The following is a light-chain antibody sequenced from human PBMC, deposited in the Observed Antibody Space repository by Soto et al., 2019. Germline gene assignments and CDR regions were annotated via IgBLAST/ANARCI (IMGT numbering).Light chain of an antibody. CDR2: GAS. Sequence: DIPMTQSPSSLSASVGDRVTITCRPSQSISSFLNWYQQKSGEAPKLLIYGASFLQSGVASRFSGSGSGTDFTLTISSLQPDDFASYYCQQSYSTPFTFGQGTKLEIQ. CDR3: QQSYSTPFT. V-gene: IGKV1-39*01. CDR1: QSISSF. J-gene: IGKJ2*01.